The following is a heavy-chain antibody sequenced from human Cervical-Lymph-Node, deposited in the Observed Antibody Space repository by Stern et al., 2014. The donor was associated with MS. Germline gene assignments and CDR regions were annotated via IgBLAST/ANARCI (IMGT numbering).Heavy chain of an antibody. D-gene: IGHD6-19*01. J-gene: IGHJ4*02. Sequence: ESGPALVKPTQTLTLTCTFSGFSLSTSGMCVSRIRQPPGKALEWLARIDWDDDKYYSTSVKTRLTISKDTSKNQVVLTMTKMDPVDTATYYGARLSRAVAGPDYWGQGTLVTVSS. CDR2: IDWDDDK. V-gene: IGHV2-70*11. CDR3: ARLSRAVAGPDY. CDR1: GFSLSTSGMC.